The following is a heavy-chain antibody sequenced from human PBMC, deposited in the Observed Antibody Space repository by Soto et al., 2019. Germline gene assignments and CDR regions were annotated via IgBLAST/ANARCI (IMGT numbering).Heavy chain of an antibody. CDR1: GGSISSYY. D-gene: IGHD1-7*01. CDR3: ARGGHGVGWNYWFDP. V-gene: IGHV4-59*08. J-gene: IGHJ5*02. Sequence: SETLSLTCTVSGGSISSYYWSWIRQPPGKGLEWIGYIYYSGSTNYNPSLKSRVTISVDTSKNQFSLKLSSVTAADTAVYYCARGGHGVGWNYWFDPWGQGTLVTVSS. CDR2: IYYSGST.